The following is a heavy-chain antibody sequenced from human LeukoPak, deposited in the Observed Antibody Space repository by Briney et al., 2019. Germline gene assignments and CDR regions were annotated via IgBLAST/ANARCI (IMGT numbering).Heavy chain of an antibody. J-gene: IGHJ5*02. CDR2: IIPIFGTA. CDR3: ARHFWSGENWFDP. V-gene: IGHV1-69*06. D-gene: IGHD3-3*02. CDR1: GYTFTSYG. Sequence: GASVKVSCKASGYTFTSYGISWVRQAPGQGLEWMGGIIPIFGTANYAQKFQGRVTITADKSTSTAYMELSSLRSEDTAVYYCARHFWSGENWFDPWGQGTLVTVSS.